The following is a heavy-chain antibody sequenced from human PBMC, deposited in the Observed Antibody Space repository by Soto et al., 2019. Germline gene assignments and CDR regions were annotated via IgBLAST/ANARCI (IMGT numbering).Heavy chain of an antibody. Sequence: SETLSLTCTVSGGSITDYSWVWIRQPAGKGLEWIGRIFSSGSTNYNPSLKGRITMSLDTSKNQFSLKLNSATATDTAVYFCARDQGVVVTADNWFDPRGQGILVSVSS. CDR3: ARDQGVVVTADNWFDP. J-gene: IGHJ5*02. V-gene: IGHV4-4*07. CDR1: GGSITDYS. CDR2: IFSSGST. D-gene: IGHD2-21*02.